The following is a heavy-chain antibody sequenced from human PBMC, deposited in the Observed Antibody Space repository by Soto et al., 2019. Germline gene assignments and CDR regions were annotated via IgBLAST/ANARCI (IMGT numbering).Heavy chain of an antibody. J-gene: IGHJ6*02. D-gene: IGHD5-12*01. V-gene: IGHV1-69*08. CDR2: IIPILGIA. CDR3: ARDNISGPPPLLGMDV. CDR1: GGTFSSYT. Sequence: QVQLVQSGAEVKKPGSSVKVSCKASGGTFSSYTISWVRQAPGQGLEWMGRIIPILGIANYAQKFQGRVTITADKSTSTAYMELSSLRSEDTAVYYCARDNISGPPPLLGMDVWGQGTTVTVSS.